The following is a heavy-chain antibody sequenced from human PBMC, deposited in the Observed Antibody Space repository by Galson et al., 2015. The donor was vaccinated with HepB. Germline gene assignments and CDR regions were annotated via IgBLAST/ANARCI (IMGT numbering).Heavy chain of an antibody. CDR1: GFTFSSYG. V-gene: IGHV3-33*01. J-gene: IGHJ3*02. Sequence: SCKASGFTFSSYGMHWVRQAPGKGLEWVAVIWYDGSNKYYADSVKGRFTISRDNSKNTLYLQMNSLRAEDTAVYYCARGDYHYDSSGYSDAFDIWGQGTMVTVSS. CDR2: IWYDGSNK. D-gene: IGHD3-22*01. CDR3: ARGDYHYDSSGYSDAFDI.